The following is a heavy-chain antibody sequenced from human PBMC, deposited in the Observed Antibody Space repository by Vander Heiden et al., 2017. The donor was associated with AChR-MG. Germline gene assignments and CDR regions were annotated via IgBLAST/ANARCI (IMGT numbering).Heavy chain of an antibody. Sequence: EVQLVESGGGLVQPGRSLRLSCAASGFPFDDYAMHWVRQAPGKGLGWVSGISWNSGSIGYADSVKGRFTISRDNAKNSLYLQMNSLRAEDTALYYCANTGGVGVGYFDLWGRGTLVTVSS. D-gene: IGHD2-8*02. CDR2: ISWNSGSI. J-gene: IGHJ2*01. CDR1: GFPFDDYA. V-gene: IGHV3-9*01. CDR3: ANTGGVGVGYFDL.